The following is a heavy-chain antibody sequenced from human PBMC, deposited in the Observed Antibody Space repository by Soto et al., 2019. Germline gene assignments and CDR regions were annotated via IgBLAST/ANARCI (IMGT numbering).Heavy chain of an antibody. CDR3: ARVDNIVVVIAIEDAFDT. CDR2: IKQDGSEK. D-gene: IGHD2-21*01. CDR1: GFTFSSYW. J-gene: IGHJ3*02. V-gene: IGHV3-7*01. Sequence: GGSLRLSCAASGFTFSSYWMSWVRQAPGKGLEWVANIKQDGSEKYYVDSVKGRFTISRDNAKNSLYLQMNSLRAEDAAVYYCARVDNIVVVIAIEDAFDTWGQGTMVTVSS.